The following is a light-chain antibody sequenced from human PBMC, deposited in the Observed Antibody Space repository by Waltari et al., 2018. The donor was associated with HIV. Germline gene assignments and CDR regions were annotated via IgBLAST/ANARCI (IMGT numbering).Light chain of an antibody. CDR2: EVS. CDR1: SSDVGGYIC. J-gene: IGLJ2*01. CDR3: SSYTSSSLVV. Sequence: QSALTQPASVSGSPGQSITISCTGTSSDVGGYICVPCYQQHPGKAPKLMIYEVSNRPSGVANRFSGSKSGNTASLTISGLQAEDEADYYCSSYTSSSLVVFGGGTKLTVL. V-gene: IGLV2-14*01.